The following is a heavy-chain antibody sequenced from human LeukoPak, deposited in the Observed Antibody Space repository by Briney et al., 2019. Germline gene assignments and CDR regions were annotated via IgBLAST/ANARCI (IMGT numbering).Heavy chain of an antibody. Sequence: SETLSLTCTVSGGSISSYYWSWIRQPPGKGLEWIGYIYYSGSTNYNPSLKSRVTISVDTSKNQFSLKLSSVTAADTAVYYCARRGSSSWYNWFDPWGQGTLVTVSS. CDR1: GGSISSYY. CDR3: ARRGSSSWYNWFDP. V-gene: IGHV4-59*08. J-gene: IGHJ5*02. D-gene: IGHD6-13*01. CDR2: IYYSGST.